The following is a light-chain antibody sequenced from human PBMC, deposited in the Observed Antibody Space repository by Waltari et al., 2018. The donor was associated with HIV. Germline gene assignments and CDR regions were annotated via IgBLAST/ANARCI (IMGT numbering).Light chain of an antibody. Sequence: SVLNPPPPASGTPGPGVTIPCSCRRPNLRQNTVHWYQQFPGTAPKLLIYSNDQRPSGVPDRFSGSKSGTSASLAISGLQSEDDTDYYCAAWDDSLNGVVFGGGTTLTVL. CDR3: AAWDDSLNGVV. CDR2: SND. J-gene: IGLJ2*01. CDR1: RPNLRQNT. V-gene: IGLV1-44*01.